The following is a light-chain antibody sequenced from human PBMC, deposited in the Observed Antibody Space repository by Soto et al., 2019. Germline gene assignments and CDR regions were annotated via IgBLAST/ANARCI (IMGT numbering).Light chain of an antibody. V-gene: IGLV1-44*01. J-gene: IGLJ1*01. CDR1: NSNIGSNT. Sequence: QAVVTQPPSASGTPGQRVTISCSGSNSNIGSNTVNWYQRLPGTAPKLLIYSSDQRPSGVPDRFSGSKSGTSASLAISGLQSEDEADYYCTAWDGSLNAYVFGTGTKLTVL. CDR2: SSD. CDR3: TAWDGSLNAYV.